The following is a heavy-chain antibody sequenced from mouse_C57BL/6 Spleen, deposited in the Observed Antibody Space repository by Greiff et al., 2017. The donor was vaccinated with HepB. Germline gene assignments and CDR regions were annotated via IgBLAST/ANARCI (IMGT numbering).Heavy chain of an antibody. CDR1: GFTFSSYA. J-gene: IGHJ1*03. CDR2: ISSGGDYI. CDR3: TRDRGYGSSYWYFDV. V-gene: IGHV5-9-1*02. D-gene: IGHD1-1*01. Sequence: EVKVVESGEGLVKPGGSLKLSCAASGFTFSSYAMSWVRQTPEKRLEWVAYISSGGDYIYYADTVKGRFTISRDNARNTLYLQMSSLKSEDTAMYYCTRDRGYGSSYWYFDVWGTGTTVTVSS.